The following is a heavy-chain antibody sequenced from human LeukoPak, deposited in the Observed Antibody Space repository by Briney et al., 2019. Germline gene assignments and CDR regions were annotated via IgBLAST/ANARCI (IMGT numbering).Heavy chain of an antibody. J-gene: IGHJ3*02. Sequence: SETLSLTCAVSGGSISSSNWWSWVRQPPGKGLEWIGEIYHSGSTNYNPSLKSRVTISVDKSKNQFSLKLSSVTAADTAVYYCASPISGTYDAFDIWGQGTMVTVSS. V-gene: IGHV4-4*02. D-gene: IGHD3-10*01. CDR1: GGSISSSNW. CDR3: ASPISGTYDAFDI. CDR2: IYHSGST.